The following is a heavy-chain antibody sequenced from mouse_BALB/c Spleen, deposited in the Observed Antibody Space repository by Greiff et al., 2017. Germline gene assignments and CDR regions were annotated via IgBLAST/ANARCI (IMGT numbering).Heavy chain of an antibody. J-gene: IGHJ1*01. CDR2: IWAGGST. D-gene: IGHD1-1*01. CDR3: ARLHYYGSSYGYFDV. V-gene: IGHV2-9*02. CDR1: GFSLTSYG. Sequence: VKLMESGPGLVAPSQSLSITCTVSGFSLTSYGVHWVRQPPGKGLEWLGVIWAGGSTNYNSALMSRLSISKDNSKSQVFLKMNSLQTDDTAMYYCARLHYYGSSYGYFDVWGAGTTVTVSS.